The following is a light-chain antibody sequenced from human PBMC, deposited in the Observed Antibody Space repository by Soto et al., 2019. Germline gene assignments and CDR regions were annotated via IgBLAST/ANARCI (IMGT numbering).Light chain of an antibody. J-gene: IGLJ2*01. CDR2: END. CDR3: ATWESSLSIAV. Sequence: QSVLTQPPSVSAAPGQRVTISCSGSTSNIGYNFVSWYQQFPGAAPKLLIFENDKRVSGTPDRSSGSKSGTSGTLAITGLQTGDEADYYCATWESSLSIAVFGGGTKVTVL. CDR1: TSNIGYNF. V-gene: IGLV1-51*02.